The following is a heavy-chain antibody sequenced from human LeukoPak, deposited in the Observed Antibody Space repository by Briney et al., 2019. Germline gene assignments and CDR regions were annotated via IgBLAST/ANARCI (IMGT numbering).Heavy chain of an antibody. CDR3: AKGGNNDYYYFDS. J-gene: IGHJ4*02. V-gene: IGHV3-48*01. Sequence: GSLRLSCAASGFTFSSYSMNWVRQAPGKGLEWVPYISSSSSTIYYADSVKGRFPISRDNSKNTLYLQMNSLRVEDTAVYYCAKGGNNDYYYFDSWGQGTLVTVSS. CDR1: GFTFSSYS. D-gene: IGHD1/OR15-1a*01. CDR2: ISSSSSTI.